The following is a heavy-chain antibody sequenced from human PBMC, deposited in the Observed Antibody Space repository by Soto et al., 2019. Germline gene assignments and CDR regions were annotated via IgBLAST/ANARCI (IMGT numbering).Heavy chain of an antibody. D-gene: IGHD2-8*02. CDR2: TKHGAESYAT. CDR1: GFTFSDYY. J-gene: IGHJ5*02. Sequence: EVRLVESGGGLVQPGGSLRLSCVVSGFTFSDYYMDWVRQAPGQGLEWLGRTKHGAESYATEYAASVKGRFTISRDNSKTSLYLQMNSLKVEDTALYYCVKSGGPYSPVQSWGRGALVIVSS. CDR3: VKSGGPYSPVQS. V-gene: IGHV3-72*01.